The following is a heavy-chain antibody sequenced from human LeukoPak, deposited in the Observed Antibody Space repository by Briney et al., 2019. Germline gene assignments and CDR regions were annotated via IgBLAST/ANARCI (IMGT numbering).Heavy chain of an antibody. CDR1: GGSFSGYY. CDR3: ARGLRRKFASDGRYGSGSYEY. Sequence: SETLSLTCAVYGGSFSGYYWSWIRQPPGKGLEWIGEINHSGSTNYNPSPKSRVTISVDTSKNQFSLKLSSVTAADTAVYYCARGLRRKFASDGRYGSGSYEYWGQGTLVTVSS. D-gene: IGHD3-10*01. CDR2: INHSGST. J-gene: IGHJ4*02. V-gene: IGHV4-34*01.